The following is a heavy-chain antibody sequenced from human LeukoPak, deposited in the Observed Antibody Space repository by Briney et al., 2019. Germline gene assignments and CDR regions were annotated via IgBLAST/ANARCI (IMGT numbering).Heavy chain of an antibody. V-gene: IGHV3-21*01. CDR1: GFTFSSYS. J-gene: IGHJ6*02. CDR3: ASLAYCSSTSCYGMDV. D-gene: IGHD2-2*01. CDR2: ISSSSSYI. Sequence: PGGSLRLSCAASGFTFSSYSMNWVRQAPGKGLEWVSSISSSSSYIYYADSVKGRFTTSRDNAKNSLYLQMNSLRAEDTAVYYCASLAYCSSTSCYGMDVWGQGTTVTVSS.